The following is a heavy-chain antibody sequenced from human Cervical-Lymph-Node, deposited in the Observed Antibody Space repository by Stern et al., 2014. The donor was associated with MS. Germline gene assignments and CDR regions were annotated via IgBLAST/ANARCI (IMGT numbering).Heavy chain of an antibody. CDR2: ITPVFGTT. D-gene: IGHD1-26*01. CDR3: ARGGGLVGYFDY. V-gene: IGHV1-69*06. CDR1: GDTFSSYA. Sequence: QMQLVQSGAEVQKPESSVKVSCKASGDTFSSYAINWVRQVPGQGLEWMGGITPVFGTTNYSQKFQGRVTITADKSTNTAYMELMTLRSEDTAVYYCARGGGLVGYFDYWGQGTLVIVSS. J-gene: IGHJ4*02.